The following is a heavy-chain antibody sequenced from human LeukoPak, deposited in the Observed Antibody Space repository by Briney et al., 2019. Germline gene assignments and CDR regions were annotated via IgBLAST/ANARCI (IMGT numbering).Heavy chain of an antibody. J-gene: IGHJ4*02. CDR1: GYTFTSHG. Sequence: ASVKVSCKASGYTFTSHGISWVRQAPGQGLEWMGGIIPIFGTANYAQKFQGRVTITADKSTSTAYMELSSLRSEDTAVYYCARGGGYGGNDYYFDYWGQGTLVTVSS. V-gene: IGHV1-69*06. D-gene: IGHD4-23*01. CDR3: ARGGGYGGNDYYFDY. CDR2: IIPIFGTA.